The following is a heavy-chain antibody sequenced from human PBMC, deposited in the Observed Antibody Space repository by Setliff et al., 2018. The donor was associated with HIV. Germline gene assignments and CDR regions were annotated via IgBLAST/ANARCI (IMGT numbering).Heavy chain of an antibody. CDR1: GFSLSTGGVG. J-gene: IGHJ4*02. CDR3: AHIGPSTTMVRGVEFDY. D-gene: IGHD3-10*01. Sequence: SGPTLVNPPQTLTLACTFSGFSLSTGGVGVGWIRQPPGKALEWLALIYWDDDKRYSPSLKSRLTITKDTSKNQVVLTMTNLDPVDTATYYCAHIGPSTTMVRGVEFDYWGQGTLVTVSS. V-gene: IGHV2-5*02. CDR2: IYWDDDK.